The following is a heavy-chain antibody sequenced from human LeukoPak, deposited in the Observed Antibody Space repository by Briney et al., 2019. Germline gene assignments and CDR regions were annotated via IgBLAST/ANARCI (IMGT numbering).Heavy chain of an antibody. CDR3: AKCVSTSCYVPYFDY. D-gene: IGHD2-2*01. CDR1: GSTFSSYG. V-gene: IGHV3-30*02. Sequence: GGSLGLSCAASGSTFSSYGMHWVRQAPGKGLEWVAFIRYDGSNKYYADSVKGRFTISRDNSKNTLYLQMNSLRAEDTAVYYCAKCVSTSCYVPYFDYWGQGTLVTVSS. CDR2: IRYDGSNK. J-gene: IGHJ4*02.